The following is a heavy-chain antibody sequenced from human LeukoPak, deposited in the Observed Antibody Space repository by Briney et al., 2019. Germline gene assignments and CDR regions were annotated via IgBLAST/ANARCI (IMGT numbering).Heavy chain of an antibody. D-gene: IGHD6-13*01. J-gene: IGHJ4*02. CDR1: GYTFSSYA. Sequence: GGSLRLSCAASGYTFSSYAMHWVRQAPGKGLEWVAVISYDGSNKYYADSVKGRFTISRDNSKNTLYLQMNSLRAEDTAVYYCARVLGGSWYGAGDYWGQGTLVTVSS. CDR2: ISYDGSNK. CDR3: ARVLGGSWYGAGDY. V-gene: IGHV3-30-3*01.